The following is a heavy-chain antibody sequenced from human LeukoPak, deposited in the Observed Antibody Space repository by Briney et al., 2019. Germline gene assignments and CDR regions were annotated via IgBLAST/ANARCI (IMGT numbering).Heavy chain of an antibody. CDR2: ISGSGGST. Sequence: TGGSLGLSCAASGFTFSSYAMSWVRQAPGKGLEWVSAISGSGGSTYYADSVKGRFTISRDNSKNTLYLQMNSLRAEDTAVYYCAKVGITMVRGVSYFDYWGQGTLVTVSS. D-gene: IGHD3-10*01. CDR3: AKVGITMVRGVSYFDY. CDR1: GFTFSSYA. V-gene: IGHV3-23*01. J-gene: IGHJ4*02.